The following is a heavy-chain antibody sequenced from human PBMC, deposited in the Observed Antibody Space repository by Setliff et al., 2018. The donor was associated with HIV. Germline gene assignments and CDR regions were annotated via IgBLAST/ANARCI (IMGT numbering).Heavy chain of an antibody. CDR1: GFIFGDFP. J-gene: IGHJ4*02. V-gene: IGHV3-49*04. CDR2: IRSRTLSRTT. Sequence: GVLRLSCTASGFIFGDFPLAWVRQAPGKGLEWVGFIRSRTLSRTTEYAASVKGRFTISRDDSKNIAYLQMNSLKTEDTAVYYCTTDFYPWNADHGYWGQGTLVTVSS. CDR3: TTDFYPWNADHGY. D-gene: IGHD1-1*01.